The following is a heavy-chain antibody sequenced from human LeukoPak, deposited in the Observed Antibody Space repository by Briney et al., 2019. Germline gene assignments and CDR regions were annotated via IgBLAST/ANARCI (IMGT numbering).Heavy chain of an antibody. Sequence: PSETLSLTCTVSGGSISIYYWSWIRQPAGKGLEWIGRIYTSGSTNYNPSLKSRVTISVDKSKNQFSLKLSSVTAADTAVYYCARSGYCSSTSCYAVDYFDYWGQGTLVTVSS. CDR2: IYTSGST. J-gene: IGHJ4*02. CDR3: ARSGYCSSTSCYAVDYFDY. V-gene: IGHV4-4*07. D-gene: IGHD2-2*01. CDR1: GGSISIYY.